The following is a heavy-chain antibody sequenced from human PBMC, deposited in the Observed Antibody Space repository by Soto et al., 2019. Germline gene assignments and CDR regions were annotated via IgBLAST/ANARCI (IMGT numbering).Heavy chain of an antibody. J-gene: IGHJ4*02. Sequence: PSETLSLTCTVSGASINNGNHCWSWIRQPPGKELEWIGFISHSGTTNYNPSLKSRVTMSVDTSKNQFSLKLSSVTAADTAVHFCARNGAYDVSDYWYLPYLDFWGRGTLVTVSS. CDR2: ISHSGTT. CDR1: GASINNGNHC. D-gene: IGHD3-22*01. V-gene: IGHV4-61*01. CDR3: ARNGAYDVSDYWYLPYLDF.